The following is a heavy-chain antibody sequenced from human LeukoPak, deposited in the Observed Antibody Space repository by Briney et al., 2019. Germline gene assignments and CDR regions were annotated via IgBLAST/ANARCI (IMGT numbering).Heavy chain of an antibody. V-gene: IGHV4-31*03. D-gene: IGHD5-24*01. J-gene: IGHJ3*02. CDR2: IYYSGST. CDR1: GGSISSGGYY. CDR3: ARVAEMATTQGDPYAFDI. Sequence: SQTLSLTCTVSGGSISSGGYYWSWIRQHPGKGLEWIGYIYYSGSTYYNPSLKSRVTILVDTSKNQFSLKLSSVTAADTAVYYCARVAEMATTQGDPYAFDIWGQGTMVTVSS.